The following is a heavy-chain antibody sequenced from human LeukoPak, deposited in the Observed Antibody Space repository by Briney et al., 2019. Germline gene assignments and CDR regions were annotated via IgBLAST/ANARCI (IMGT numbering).Heavy chain of an antibody. D-gene: IGHD3-22*01. J-gene: IGHJ4*02. Sequence: SETLSLTCTVSGGSISSSNYYWAWIRQPPGQGLERIGSIYYRGNAYYNPSLKSRVTISVDTSKNQFSLSLSSVTAADTAVYYCAREEDRSGDWGQGTLVTVTS. CDR3: AREEDRSGD. CDR2: IYYRGNA. CDR1: GGSISSSNYY. V-gene: IGHV4-39*07.